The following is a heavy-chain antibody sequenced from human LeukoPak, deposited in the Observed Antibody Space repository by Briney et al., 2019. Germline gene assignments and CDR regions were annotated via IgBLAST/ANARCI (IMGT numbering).Heavy chain of an antibody. CDR1: GGTFSSYA. J-gene: IGHJ4*02. D-gene: IGHD3-22*01. CDR2: IIPIFGTA. Sequence: ASVKVSCKASGGTFSSYAISWVRQAPGQGLEWMGRIIPIFGTANYAQKFQGRVTITTDKSTSTAYMELSSLRSEDTAVYYCARTYYYDSSGYYPIYYFDYWGQGTLVTVSS. V-gene: IGHV1-69*05. CDR3: ARTYYYDSSGYYPIYYFDY.